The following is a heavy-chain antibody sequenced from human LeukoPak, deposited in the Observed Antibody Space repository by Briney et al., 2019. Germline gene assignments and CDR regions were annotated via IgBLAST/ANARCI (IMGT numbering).Heavy chain of an antibody. D-gene: IGHD4-17*01. CDR2: ISYDGSNK. J-gene: IGHJ6*02. CDR3: ARVVTTVTTETYYYYYRMDV. V-gene: IGHV3-30*04. Sequence: GRSLRLSCAASGFTLSSYGMHWVRQAPGKGLEWVAVISYDGSNKYYADSVKGRFTISRDNSKNTLYLQMTSLRAEDTAVYYCARVVTTVTTETYYYYYRMDVWGQGTTVTVSS. CDR1: GFTLSSYG.